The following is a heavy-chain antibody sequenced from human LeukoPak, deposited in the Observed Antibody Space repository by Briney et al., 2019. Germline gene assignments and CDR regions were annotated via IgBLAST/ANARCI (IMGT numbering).Heavy chain of an antibody. CDR3: ARDLMDYYDSSGYLDY. J-gene: IGHJ4*02. CDR2: IYYSGST. CDR1: GGSISSVDYI. V-gene: IGHV4-30-4*01. D-gene: IGHD3-22*01. Sequence: PSQTLSLTCTVSGGSISSVDYIWSSFRQPPGKGLERIGYIYYSGSTYYNPSLKSRVTISVDTSKNQFSLKLSSVTAADTAVYYCARDLMDYYDSSGYLDYWGRGTLVTVSS.